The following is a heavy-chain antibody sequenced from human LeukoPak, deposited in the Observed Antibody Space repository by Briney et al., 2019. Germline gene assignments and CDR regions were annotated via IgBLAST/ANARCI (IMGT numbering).Heavy chain of an antibody. CDR3: AAAAVAVDY. Sequence: KTSETLSLTCAVSGASISSNNWWNWVRQPPGKGLEWIGEIYHSGSTNYSPSLKSRITISVDKSKNHSSLKLTSVTAADTAIYYCAAAAVAVDYWGQGTLVTVSS. CDR2: IYHSGST. J-gene: IGHJ4*02. D-gene: IGHD6-19*01. CDR1: GASISSNNW. V-gene: IGHV4-4*02.